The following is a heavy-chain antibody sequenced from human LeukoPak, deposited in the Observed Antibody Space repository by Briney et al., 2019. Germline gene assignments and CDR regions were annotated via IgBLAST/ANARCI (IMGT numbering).Heavy chain of an antibody. CDR2: ISRDGGST. Sequence: GGSLRLSCAASGFTFAMHWVRQAPGKGLGWVSLISRDGGSTYYADSVKGRFTISRDNSKKSLYLQMNSLRTEDTALYYCAKETSAYDGSCWGQGTLVTVSS. CDR1: GFTFA. CDR3: AKETSAYDGSC. D-gene: IGHD5-12*01. V-gene: IGHV3-43*02. J-gene: IGHJ4*02.